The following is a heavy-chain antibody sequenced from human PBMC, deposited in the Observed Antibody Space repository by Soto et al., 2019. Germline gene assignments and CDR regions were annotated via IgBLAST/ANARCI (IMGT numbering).Heavy chain of an antibody. V-gene: IGHV1-8*01. J-gene: IGHJ3*02. CDR3: VVATADAFDI. D-gene: IGHD5-12*01. CDR1: VYTFTTYD. CDR2: MNPSSDNT. Sequence: ASVKVSCKASVYTFTTYDINWLRQATGQGLEWMGWMNPSSDNTGYAQKFQGRVTMTRNTSTYTAYMELSSLRSEDTAVYYCVVATADAFDIWGQGTMVTVS.